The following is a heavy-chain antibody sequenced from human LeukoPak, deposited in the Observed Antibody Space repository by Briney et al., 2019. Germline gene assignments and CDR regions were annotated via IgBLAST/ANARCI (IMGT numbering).Heavy chain of an antibody. CDR3: ASTLATPYYFDY. D-gene: IGHD2-15*01. V-gene: IGHV4-4*07. CDR1: GGSISSYY. J-gene: IGHJ4*02. CDR2: IYTSGST. Sequence: SETLSLTCTVSGGSISSYYWSWIRQPAGKGLEWIGRIYTSGSTNYNPSLKSRVTISVDTSKNQFSLKLSSVTAADTAVYYCASTLATPYYFDYWGQGTLVTVSS.